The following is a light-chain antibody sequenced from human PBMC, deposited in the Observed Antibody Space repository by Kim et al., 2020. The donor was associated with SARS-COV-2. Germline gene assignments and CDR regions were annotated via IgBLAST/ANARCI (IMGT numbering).Light chain of an antibody. J-gene: IGLJ2*01. Sequence: QSVLTQPPSVSGAPGQRVTISCTGSSSNIGAVYDVHWYQQLPGTAPKLLIYGNTHRPSGVPDRFSGSKSGTSASLAITGLQAEDEADYYCQSYDSTLSVVLFGGGTQVTVL. CDR3: QSYDSTLSVVL. V-gene: IGLV1-40*01. CDR1: SSNIGAVYD. CDR2: GNT.